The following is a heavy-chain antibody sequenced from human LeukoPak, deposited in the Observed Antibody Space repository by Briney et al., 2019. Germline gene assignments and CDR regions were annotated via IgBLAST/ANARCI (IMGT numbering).Heavy chain of an antibody. J-gene: IGHJ4*02. CDR3: ARDAGSDFWSGYWAKYYFDY. V-gene: IGHV3-30-3*01. D-gene: IGHD3-3*01. CDR2: ISYDGSNK. CDR1: GFTFSSYA. Sequence: GGSLRLSCAASGFTFSSYAMHWVRQAPGKGLEWVAVISYDGSNKYYADSVKGRFTISRDNSKNTLYLQMNSLRAEDTAVYYCARDAGSDFWSGYWAKYYFDYWGQGTLVTVSS.